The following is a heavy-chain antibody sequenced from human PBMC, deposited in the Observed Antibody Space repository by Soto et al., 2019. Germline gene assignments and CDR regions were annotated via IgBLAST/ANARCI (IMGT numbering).Heavy chain of an antibody. V-gene: IGHV3-48*01. CDR1: SFTFGSYS. CDR2: ISSSSSTK. Sequence: GGSLRLSCSASSFTFGSYSMNWVRQAPGKGLEWVSYISSSSSTKYYADSVKGRFTISRDNAKNSLYLQMNSLRAEDTAVYYCARDSYMIVVVRDQHWGQRTRVTVPS. CDR3: ARDSYMIVVVRDQH. D-gene: IGHD3-22*01. J-gene: IGHJ4*02.